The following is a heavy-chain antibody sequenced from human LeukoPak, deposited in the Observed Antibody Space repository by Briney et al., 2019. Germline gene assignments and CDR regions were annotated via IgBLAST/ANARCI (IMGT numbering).Heavy chain of an antibody. CDR3: ARVYSSSSYLGNWFDP. V-gene: IGHV4-31*03. CDR2: IHYSGSN. Sequence: SETLSLTCTVSGGSVTGGGYYWSWIRQHPGKGLEWIGYIHYSGSNYNNPSLKSRLTMSVDTSKNQVSLRLNSVTAADTAVYYCARVYSSSSYLGNWFDPWGQGTLVTVSA. D-gene: IGHD6-13*01. CDR1: GGSVTGGGYY. J-gene: IGHJ5*02.